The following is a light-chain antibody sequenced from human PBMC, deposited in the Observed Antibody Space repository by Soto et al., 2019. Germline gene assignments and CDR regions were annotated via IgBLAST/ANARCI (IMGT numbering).Light chain of an antibody. V-gene: IGLV1-40*01. CDR3: QSFDSSHYV. CDR2: GNN. CDR1: SSNIGAGYD. Sequence: QSVLSQPPSVSGAPGQRVSISCTGSSSNIGAGYDVHWYQQLPGVAPKLLIHGNNNRPSGVPDRFSCSRSGTSASLAIIGLQTEDEGDYYCQSFDSSHYVFGSGTKVTVL. J-gene: IGLJ1*01.